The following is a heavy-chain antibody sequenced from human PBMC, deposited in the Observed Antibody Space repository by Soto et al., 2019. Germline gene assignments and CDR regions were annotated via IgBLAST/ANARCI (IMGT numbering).Heavy chain of an antibody. D-gene: IGHD3-16*01. CDR2: IYWDDDK. CDR1: GFSLTTRGVG. CDR3: AHIPNYYQYDWFDP. J-gene: IGHJ5*02. Sequence: QITLKESGPTLVKPTQTLTLTCTFSGFSLTTRGVGVGWIRQPPGKALECLALIYWDDDKGYSPSLQSRLSINKDTSKNQVVLTMTNVDPVDTATYYCAHIPNYYQYDWFDPWGQGTLVSVSS. V-gene: IGHV2-5*02.